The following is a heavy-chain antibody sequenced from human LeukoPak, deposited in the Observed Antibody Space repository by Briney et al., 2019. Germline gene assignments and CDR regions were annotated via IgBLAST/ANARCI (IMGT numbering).Heavy chain of an antibody. CDR1: GGSISSGGYS. CDR2: ISGSGGST. Sequence: PSETLSLTCAVSGGSISSGGYSWSWVRQAPGKGLEWVSAISGSGGSTYYADSVKGRFTISRDNSKNTLYLQMNSLRAEDTAVYYCAKDLPYYYDSSAPLWGQGTLVTVSS. V-gene: IGHV3-23*01. D-gene: IGHD3-22*01. CDR3: AKDLPYYYDSSAPL. J-gene: IGHJ4*02.